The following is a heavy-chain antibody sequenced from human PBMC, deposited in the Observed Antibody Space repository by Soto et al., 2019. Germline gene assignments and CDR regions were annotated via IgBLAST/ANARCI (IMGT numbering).Heavy chain of an antibody. CDR2: INPKSGGT. Sequence: ASVKVSCTASGYTFTGYYMHWVRQAPGQGLEWMGWINPKSGGTNYAQKFQGWVTMTRDTSISTAYMELSRLRSDDTAVYYCARGPLITMVRGVMRAFDIWGQGTMVTVSS. CDR3: ARGPLITMVRGVMRAFDI. CDR1: GYTFTGYY. J-gene: IGHJ3*02. D-gene: IGHD3-10*01. V-gene: IGHV1-2*04.